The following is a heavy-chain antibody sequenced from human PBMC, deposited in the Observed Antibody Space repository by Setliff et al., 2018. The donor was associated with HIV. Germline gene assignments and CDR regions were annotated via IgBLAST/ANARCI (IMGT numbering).Heavy chain of an antibody. J-gene: IGHJ5*02. D-gene: IGHD2-21*01. CDR1: GYSISSGYY. Sequence: SETLSLTCAVSGYSISSGYYWGWIRQPPGKGLEWIGSIYHSGSTYDSPSLKSRVTMSVDASKNLVSLNLNSVTAADTAIYYCARGVARQVVIDRWFDPWGQGTPVTVSS. CDR3: ARGVARQVVIDRWFDP. CDR2: IYHSGST. V-gene: IGHV4-38-2*01.